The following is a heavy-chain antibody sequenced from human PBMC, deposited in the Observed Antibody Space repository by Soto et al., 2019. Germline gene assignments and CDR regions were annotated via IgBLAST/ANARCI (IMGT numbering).Heavy chain of an antibody. J-gene: IGHJ4*02. CDR2: IDPSDSNT. Sequence: GESLKISCKGSGYSFINYWISWVRQMPGKAPEWMGRIDPSDSNTNYSPSFQGHVTFSTDKSINTAYLQWSGLKASDTAMYYCARLGWRGYYFDSWGQGTLVTVSS. D-gene: IGHD1-26*01. CDR3: ARLGWRGYYFDS. CDR1: GYSFINYW. V-gene: IGHV5-10-1*01.